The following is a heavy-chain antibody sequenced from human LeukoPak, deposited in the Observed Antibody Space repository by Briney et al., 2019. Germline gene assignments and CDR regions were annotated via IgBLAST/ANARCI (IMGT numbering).Heavy chain of an antibody. D-gene: IGHD3-10*01. CDR2: ISSSSSYI. V-gene: IGHV3-21*01. Sequence: PGGSLRLSCAASGFTFSSYSMNWVRQAPGKGLEWVSSISSSSSYIYYADSVKGRFTISRDNAKNSLYLQMNSLRAEDTAVYYCARETYGSGRDNWFDHWGQGTLVTVSS. CDR3: ARETYGSGRDNWFDH. CDR1: GFTFSSYS. J-gene: IGHJ5*02.